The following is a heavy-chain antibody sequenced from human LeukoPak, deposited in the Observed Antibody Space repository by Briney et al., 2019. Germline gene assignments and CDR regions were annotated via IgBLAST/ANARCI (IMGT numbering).Heavy chain of an antibody. V-gene: IGHV3-74*01. Sequence: GGSLRLSYAASGFTFSSYWMHWVRQAPGKGLVWVSRINSDGSSRSYADSVKGRFTISRDNAKNTLYLQMNSLRAEDTAVYYCAHYDSSSYHAFDIWGQGTMVTVSS. CDR3: AHYDSSSYHAFDI. CDR1: GFTFSSYW. J-gene: IGHJ3*02. D-gene: IGHD3-22*01. CDR2: INSDGSSR.